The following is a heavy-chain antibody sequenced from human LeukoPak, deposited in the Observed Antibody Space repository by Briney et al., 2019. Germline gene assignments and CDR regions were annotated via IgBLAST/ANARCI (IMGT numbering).Heavy chain of an antibody. CDR3: ARDLHFAGHYSSSSH. V-gene: IGHV4-4*07. Sequence: TSETLSLTCTVSGGSISSYYWSWIRQPAGKGLEWIGRIYTSGSTNYNPSLKSRVTMSVDTSKNQFSLKLSSVTAADTAVYYCARDLHFAGHYSSSSHWGQGTLVTVSS. CDR2: IYTSGST. J-gene: IGHJ4*02. D-gene: IGHD6-6*01. CDR1: GGSISSYY.